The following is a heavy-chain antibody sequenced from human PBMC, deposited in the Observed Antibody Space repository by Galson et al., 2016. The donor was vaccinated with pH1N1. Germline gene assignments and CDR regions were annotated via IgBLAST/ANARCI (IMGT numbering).Heavy chain of an antibody. V-gene: IGHV4-59*08. D-gene: IGHD4-17*01. J-gene: IGHJ5*02. CDR2: IYYSGSI. CDR1: GGSISRSN. CDR3: ARHAWDYGDYVGGEYDS. Sequence: SETLSLTCAVSGGSISRSNWCWIRQPPGKGLEWIGFIYYSGSINHYNPSLKSRVTISVDTSKNQFSLKLSSVTATDTAVYYCARHAWDYGDYVGGEYDSWGQGTLVTVSS.